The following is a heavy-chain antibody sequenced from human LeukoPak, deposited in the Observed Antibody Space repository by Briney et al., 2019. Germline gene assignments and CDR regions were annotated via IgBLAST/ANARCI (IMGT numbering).Heavy chain of an antibody. CDR3: ASSDFWSGSPSGWFDP. D-gene: IGHD3-3*01. J-gene: IGHJ5*02. Sequence: TSETLSLTCTVSGGSISSYYWSWIRQPPGKGLEWIGYIYYSGSTNYNPSLKSRVTISVDTSKNQFSLKLSSVTAADTAVYYCASSDFWSGSPSGWFDPWGQGTLVTVSS. CDR2: IYYSGST. CDR1: GGSISSYY. V-gene: IGHV4-59*01.